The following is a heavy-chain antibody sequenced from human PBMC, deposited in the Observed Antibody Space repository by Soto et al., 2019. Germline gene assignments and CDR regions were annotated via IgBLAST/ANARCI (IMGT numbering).Heavy chain of an antibody. V-gene: IGHV4-4*02. J-gene: IGHJ4*02. Sequence: TLSVTCALSGSSINSLYWWSWVRQSPGKGLEWIGEIYHSGSTNYNPSLKSRVTISVDKSKNQFSLNLSSVTAADTAVYYCARDQNGSGNYYTRYFDYWGLGTLVT. D-gene: IGHD3-10*01. CDR1: GSSINSLYW. CDR3: ARDQNGSGNYYTRYFDY. CDR2: IYHSGST.